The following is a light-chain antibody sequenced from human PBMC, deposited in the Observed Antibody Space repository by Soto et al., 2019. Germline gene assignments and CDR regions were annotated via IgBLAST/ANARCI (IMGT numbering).Light chain of an antibody. CDR1: SSDVGNYNL. Sequence: QSALTQPASVSGSPGQSIAISCTGTSSDVGNYNLVSWYQQHSGKAPKLMIYEGTKRPSGVSDRFSGSKSGNTASLTISGLQAEDEADYYCCSYASTGTYVFGTGTKVTLL. V-gene: IGLV2-23*01. CDR2: EGT. CDR3: CSYASTGTYV. J-gene: IGLJ1*01.